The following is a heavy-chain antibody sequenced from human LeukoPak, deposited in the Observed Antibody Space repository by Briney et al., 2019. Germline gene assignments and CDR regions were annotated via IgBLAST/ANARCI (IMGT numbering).Heavy chain of an antibody. CDR1: GFTFSSYA. Sequence: PGGSLRLSCAASGFTFSSYAMSSVRQAPGKGLEWVSAISGSGGSTYYADSVKGRFTISRDNCKNTLDLQMNSLRAEDMAVYYCAKEFGYCSSTSCFPFDYWGQGTLVTVSS. V-gene: IGHV3-23*01. CDR3: AKEFGYCSSTSCFPFDY. D-gene: IGHD2-2*03. J-gene: IGHJ4*02. CDR2: ISGSGGST.